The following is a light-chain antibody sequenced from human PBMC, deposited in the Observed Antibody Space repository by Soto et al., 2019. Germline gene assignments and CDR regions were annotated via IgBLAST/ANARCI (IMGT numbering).Light chain of an antibody. CDR1: SSDIGAYNY. J-gene: IGLJ1*01. V-gene: IGLV2-11*01. CDR2: TVT. Sequence: QSAPTQPRSVSGSPGQSVTISCTGTSSDIGAYNYVSWYQQHPGKAPKLMIYTVTNRPSGVPDRFSGSKSDNTASLTISGLQADDEADYYCCSYAGSSSYVFGTGTKVTVL. CDR3: CSYAGSSSYV.